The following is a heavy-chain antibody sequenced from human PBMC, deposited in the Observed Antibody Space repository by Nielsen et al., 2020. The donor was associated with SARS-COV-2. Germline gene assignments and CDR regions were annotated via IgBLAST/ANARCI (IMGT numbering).Heavy chain of an antibody. V-gene: IGHV4-30-4*01. Sequence: SETLSLTCTVSGGSISSGDYYWSWIRQPPGKGLEWIGYIYYSGSTYYNPSLKSRVTISVDTSKNQFSLKLSSVTAADTALYYCARGGASATTIFGVTEDAFDIWGQGTMVTVSS. D-gene: IGHD3-3*01. CDR1: GGSISSGDYY. CDR3: ARGGASATTIFGVTEDAFDI. J-gene: IGHJ3*02. CDR2: IYYSGST.